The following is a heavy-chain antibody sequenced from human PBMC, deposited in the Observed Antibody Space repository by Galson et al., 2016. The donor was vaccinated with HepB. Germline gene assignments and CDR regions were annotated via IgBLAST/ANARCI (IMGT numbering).Heavy chain of an antibody. D-gene: IGHD3/OR15-3a*01. CDR3: VRQQRDGLVNF. CDR2: IYYSGTT. V-gene: IGHV4-39*01. J-gene: IGHJ3*01. Sequence: LSLTCTVSGGSISSSFYYWGWIRQPPGRGLEWIGNIYYSGTTYYKPSLQSRVTISIDTSNNQFHLRLTSVTAADTAVYYCVRQQRDGLVNFWGQGTLVTVSS. CDR1: GGSISSSFYY.